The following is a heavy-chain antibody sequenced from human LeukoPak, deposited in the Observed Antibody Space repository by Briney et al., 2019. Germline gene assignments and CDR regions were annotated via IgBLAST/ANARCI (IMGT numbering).Heavy chain of an antibody. D-gene: IGHD3-3*01. CDR2: ISSSSSYT. V-gene: IGHV3-11*06. J-gene: IGHJ4*02. CDR3: ARSTHRSDLCDY. Sequence: GGSLRLSCAASGFTFSDYYMSWIRQAPGKGLEWVSYISSSSSYTNYADSVKGRFTISRDNAKNSLYLQMNSLRAEDTAVYYCARSTHRSDLCDYWGQGTLVTVSS. CDR1: GFTFSDYY.